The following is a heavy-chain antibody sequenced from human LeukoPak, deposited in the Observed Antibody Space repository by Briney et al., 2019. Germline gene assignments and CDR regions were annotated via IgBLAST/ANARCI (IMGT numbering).Heavy chain of an antibody. Sequence: PGGSLRLSCVVSGLTFSHSVFHWVRQAPGKGLEWVAFVQGGEDSMYYADSVKGRFIISRDNSKNTVSLLMNSLRTEDTAVYYCAKEDSGFGDGLDIRGRGTPVTVSS. CDR1: GLTFSHSV. D-gene: IGHD3-10*01. CDR2: VQGGEDSM. CDR3: AKEDSGFGDGLDI. V-gene: IGHV3-30*02. J-gene: IGHJ3*02.